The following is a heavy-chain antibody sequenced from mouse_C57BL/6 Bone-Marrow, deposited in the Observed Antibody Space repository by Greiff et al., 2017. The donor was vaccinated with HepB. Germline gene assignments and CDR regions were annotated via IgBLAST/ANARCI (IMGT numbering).Heavy chain of an antibody. CDR1: GYTFTSYG. D-gene: IGHD1-1*01. CDR2: IYPRSGNT. J-gene: IGHJ3*01. Sequence: QVQLQQSGAELARPGASVKLSCKASGYTFTSYGISWVKQRPGQGLEWIGEIYPRSGNTYYNEKFKGKATLTADKSSSTAYMELRSLTSEDSAVYFCARDYYDGSSEVWCAYWGKGTLVTVSA. V-gene: IGHV1-81*01. CDR3: ARDYYDGSSEVWCAY.